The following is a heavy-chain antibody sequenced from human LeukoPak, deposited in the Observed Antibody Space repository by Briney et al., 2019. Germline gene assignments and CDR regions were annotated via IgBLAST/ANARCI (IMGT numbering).Heavy chain of an antibody. J-gene: IGHJ4*02. Sequence: SGTLSLTCTVSGGSISSYYWSWIRQPPGKGLEWIGYIYYSGSTNYNPSLKSRVTISVDTSKNQFSLKLSSVTAADTAVYYCARSKSSSSWSFDYWGQGTLVTVSS. CDR3: ARSKSSSSWSFDY. D-gene: IGHD6-13*01. V-gene: IGHV4-59*01. CDR2: IYYSGST. CDR1: GGSISSYY.